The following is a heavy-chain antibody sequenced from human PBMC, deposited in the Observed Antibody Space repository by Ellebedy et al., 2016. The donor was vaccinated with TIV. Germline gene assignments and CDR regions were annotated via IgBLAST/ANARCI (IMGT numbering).Heavy chain of an antibody. V-gene: IGHV1-69*13. J-gene: IGHJ6*03. CDR3: ATTLPHKHCSTNNCFRPSFYMDV. CDR1: GGSFSNYA. CDR2: IIPIYGTT. D-gene: IGHD2-2*01. Sequence: SVKVSXXASGGSFSNYAISWVRQAPGQGLEWMGGIIPIYGTTNYAQKFQGRVTITADESTSTAYMELSSLRSEDTAVYYCATTLPHKHCSTNNCFRPSFYMDVWGKGTAVTVSS.